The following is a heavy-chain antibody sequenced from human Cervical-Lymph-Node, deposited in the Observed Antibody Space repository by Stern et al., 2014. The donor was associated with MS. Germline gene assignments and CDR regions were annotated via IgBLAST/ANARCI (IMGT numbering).Heavy chain of an antibody. CDR1: GFTFSSYG. CDR2: ISYDGSNK. CDR3: AKSSSPSRDYCYGMDV. V-gene: IGHV3-30*18. J-gene: IGHJ6*02. Sequence: DQLVESGGGVVQPGRSLRLSCAASGFTFSSYGMHWVRQAPGKGLEWVAVISYDGSNKYYADSVKGRFTLSRDNSQNTLYLHMNSLRAEDTAEYYCAKSSSPSRDYCYGMDVWGQGTTVTVSS. D-gene: IGHD6-6*01.